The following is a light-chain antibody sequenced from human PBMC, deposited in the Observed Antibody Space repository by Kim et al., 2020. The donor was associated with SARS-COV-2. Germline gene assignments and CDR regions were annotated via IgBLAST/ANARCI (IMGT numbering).Light chain of an antibody. Sequence: QPVLTQPPSVSGAPGQRVTISCTGSSSNVGAGYDIHWYQQLPGTAPKLLIYANNNRPSGVPDRFSGSKSGTSASLAITGLQAEDEADYYCQSYDSSLTVVVFGGGNQLTVL. CDR3: QSYDSSLTVVV. J-gene: IGLJ2*01. V-gene: IGLV1-40*01. CDR2: ANN. CDR1: SSNVGAGYD.